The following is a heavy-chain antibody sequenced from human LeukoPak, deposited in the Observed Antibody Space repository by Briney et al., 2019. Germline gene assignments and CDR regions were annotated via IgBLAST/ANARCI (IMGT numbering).Heavy chain of an antibody. CDR1: GFTFSSYS. CDR2: ISGDSNYI. Sequence: GGSLRLSCAASGFTFSSYSMNWVRQAPGKGLEWVSSISGDSNYIYYADSVKGRFTISRDNSKNTLYLQMNSLRAEDTAVYYCANAAMVTRSYYYYYMDVWGKGTTVTVSS. J-gene: IGHJ6*03. V-gene: IGHV3-21*04. D-gene: IGHD5-18*01. CDR3: ANAAMVTRSYYYYYMDV.